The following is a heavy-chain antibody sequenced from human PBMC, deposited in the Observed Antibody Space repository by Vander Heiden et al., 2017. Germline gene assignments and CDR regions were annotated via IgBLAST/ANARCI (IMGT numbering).Heavy chain of an antibody. CDR3: VKGLWFGEARFDP. Sequence: EVQLVESGGGLVQPGRSLRIYCAASGFTFDDFAMHWVRQAPGKGLEWVSSISWNSGDTGYADSVRGRFTISRDNAKNSLFLQMNNLRTKDTAFYYCVKGLWFGEARFDPWGQGTLVTVSS. CDR1: GFTFDDFA. CDR2: ISWNSGDT. D-gene: IGHD3-10*01. J-gene: IGHJ5*02. V-gene: IGHV3-9*01.